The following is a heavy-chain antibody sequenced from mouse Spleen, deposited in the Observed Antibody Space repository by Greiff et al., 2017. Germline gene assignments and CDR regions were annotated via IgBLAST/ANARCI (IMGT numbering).Heavy chain of an antibody. CDR3: ASWDGKVRRLFDY. CDR2: INPSSGYT. V-gene: IGHV1-7*01. CDR1: GYTFTSYW. J-gene: IGHJ2*01. D-gene: IGHD2-14*01. Sequence: QVQLQQSGAELAKPGASVKLSCKASGYTFTSYWMHWVKQRPGQGLEWIGYINPSSGYTKYNQKFKDKATLTADKSSSTAYMQLSSLTYEDSAVYYCASWDGKVRRLFDYWGQGTTLTVSS.